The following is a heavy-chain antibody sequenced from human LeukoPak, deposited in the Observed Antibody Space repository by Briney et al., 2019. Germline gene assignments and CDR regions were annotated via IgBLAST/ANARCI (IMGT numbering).Heavy chain of an antibody. CDR1: GGSISSGDYY. CDR3: ARRHSSGWFYY. Sequence: KSSQTLSLTCTVSGGSISSGDYYWSWIRQPPGKGLEWIGYIYYSGSTYYNPSLKSRVTISVDTSKNQFSLKVNSVTAADTAVYYCARRHSSGWFYYWGQGTLVTVSS. V-gene: IGHV4-30-4*08. J-gene: IGHJ4*02. CDR2: IYYSGST. D-gene: IGHD6-19*01.